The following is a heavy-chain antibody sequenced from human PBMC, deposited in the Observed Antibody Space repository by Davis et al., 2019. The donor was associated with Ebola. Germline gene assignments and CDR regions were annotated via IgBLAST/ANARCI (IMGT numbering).Heavy chain of an antibody. CDR2: IYHSGST. V-gene: IGHV4-4*02. Sequence: PSETLSLTCAVSGGSISSSNWWRWVRQPPGKGLEWIGEIYHSGSTNYNPSLKSRVTISVDTSKNQFSLKLSSVTAADTAVYYCARVGSSTHWYFDLWGRGTLVTVSS. D-gene: IGHD2-2*01. CDR3: ARVGSSTHWYFDL. CDR1: GGSISSSNW. J-gene: IGHJ2*01.